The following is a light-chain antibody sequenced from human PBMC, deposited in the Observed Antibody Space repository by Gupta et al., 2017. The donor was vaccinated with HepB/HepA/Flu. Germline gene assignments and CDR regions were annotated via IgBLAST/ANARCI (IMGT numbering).Light chain of an antibody. V-gene: IGKV1-39*01. CDR1: QSIGTS. J-gene: IGKJ1*01. Sequence: DIQMTQSPSSLSASVGDRVTITCRASQSIGTSLNWYHHKPGKAPKLLIYGASTLQSGVPSRFSGSGSGTDFTLTISSLQPEDFATCHCQQSYTMPWTFGQRTKVEFK. CDR2: GAS. CDR3: QQSYTMPWT.